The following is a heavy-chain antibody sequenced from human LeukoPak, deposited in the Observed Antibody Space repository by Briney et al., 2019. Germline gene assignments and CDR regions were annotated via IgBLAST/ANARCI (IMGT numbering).Heavy chain of an antibody. D-gene: IGHD1-26*01. CDR2: IYYSGST. Sequence: SETLSLTCTVSGGSISSGNYYWSWIRQHPGKGLEWIGYIYYSGSTYYNPSLKSRVTISADTSKNQFSLKLSSVTAADTAVYYCARGGRSGSSGFYFDYWGQETLVAVSS. CDR1: GGSISSGNYY. CDR3: ARGGRSGSSGFYFDY. V-gene: IGHV4-31*03. J-gene: IGHJ4*02.